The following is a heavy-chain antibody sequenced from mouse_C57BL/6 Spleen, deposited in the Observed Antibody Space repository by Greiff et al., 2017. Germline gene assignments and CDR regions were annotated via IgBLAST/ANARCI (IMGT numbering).Heavy chain of an antibody. J-gene: IGHJ1*03. CDR3: ARGGTSWYFDV. CDR1: GFTFTTYP. D-gene: IGHD5-1*01. Sequence: VQLQQSGAELVKPGASVKMSCTASGFTFTTYPIEWVKQTHGKSLEWIGNFDPYNDDTKYAEKFKGKATLTAEQSSSTVYLEISRLTADNAAVYYCARGGTSWYFDVWGTGTTVTVSS. CDR2: FDPYNDDT. V-gene: IGHV1-47*01.